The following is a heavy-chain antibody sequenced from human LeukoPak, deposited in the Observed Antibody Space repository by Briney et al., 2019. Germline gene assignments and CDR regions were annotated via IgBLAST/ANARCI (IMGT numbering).Heavy chain of an antibody. CDR2: IYPGDSDT. V-gene: IGHV5-51*04. Sequence: GEALKISCKGSGYSFTSYWIGWVRQMPGKGLEWMGIIYPGDSDTRYIPSFQGQVTISADKLISTAYLHWSSPTAPATPLCYCASRIAVAGAAFDYWGQGTLVTVSS. J-gene: IGHJ4*02. CDR1: GYSFTSYW. CDR3: ASRIAVAGAAFDY. D-gene: IGHD6-19*01.